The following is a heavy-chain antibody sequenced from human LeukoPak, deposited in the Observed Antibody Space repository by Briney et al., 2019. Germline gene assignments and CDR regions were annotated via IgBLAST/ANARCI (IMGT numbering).Heavy chain of an antibody. Sequence: GASVKVSCKASGDTFSSYAISWVRQAPGQGLEWMGGIIPIFGTANYAQKFQGRVTITTDESTSTAYMELSSLRSEDTAVYYCARGSRYGSGSYCGYWGQGTLVTVSS. V-gene: IGHV1-69*05. CDR1: GDTFSSYA. CDR3: ARGSRYGSGSYCGY. D-gene: IGHD3-10*01. J-gene: IGHJ4*02. CDR2: IIPIFGTA.